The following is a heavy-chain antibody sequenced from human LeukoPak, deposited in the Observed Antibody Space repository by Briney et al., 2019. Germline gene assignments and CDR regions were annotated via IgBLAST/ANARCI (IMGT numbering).Heavy chain of an antibody. V-gene: IGHV4-30-2*01. D-gene: IGHD6-19*01. CDR3: ARDLRVKGSGWSTDAFDI. Sequence: SETLSLTCTVSGGSVSSGGFHWSWIRQPPGKGLEWIGYIYHIGTTDYNPSLKSRVTISLDRSKNQVSLSLRSLTAADTAVYYCARDLRVKGSGWSTDAFDIWGQGTMVTVSS. J-gene: IGHJ3*02. CDR1: GGSVSSGGFH. CDR2: IYHIGTT.